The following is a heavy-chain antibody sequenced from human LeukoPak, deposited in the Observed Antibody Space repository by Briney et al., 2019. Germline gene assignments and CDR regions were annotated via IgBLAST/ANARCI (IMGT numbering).Heavy chain of an antibody. CDR2: IKADSGAT. CDR1: GYSFSGFY. V-gene: IGHV1-2*02. Sequence: ASVKVSCKASGYSFSGFYMYWVRQAPGQGLEWMGWIKADSGATGYSQKFQGRVTMTRDTSISTLYMELSSLTSDDTTVYYSTRDGNWVRQDFDLWGQGTLVTVSS. J-gene: IGHJ4*02. D-gene: IGHD7-27*01. CDR3: TRDGNWVRQDFDL.